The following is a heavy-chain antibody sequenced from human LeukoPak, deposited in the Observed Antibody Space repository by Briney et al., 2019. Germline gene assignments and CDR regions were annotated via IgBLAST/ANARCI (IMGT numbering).Heavy chain of an antibody. J-gene: IGHJ6*02. V-gene: IGHV1-8*01. CDR3: ARDHLPHCSSTSCYTHYYGMDV. D-gene: IGHD2-2*02. CDR1: GYTFTSYD. Sequence: ASVNVSCTASGYTFTSYDINWVRQATGQGLEWMGWMNPNSGNTGYAQKFQGRVTMTRNTSISTAYMELSSLRSEDTAVYYCARDHLPHCSSTSCYTHYYGMDVWGQGTTVTVSS. CDR2: MNPNSGNT.